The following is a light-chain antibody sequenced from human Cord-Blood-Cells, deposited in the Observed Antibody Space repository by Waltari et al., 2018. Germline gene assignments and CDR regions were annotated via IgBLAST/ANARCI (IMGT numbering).Light chain of an antibody. CDR3: QQSYSTPIT. CDR2: AAS. V-gene: IGKV1-39*01. CDR1: QSISSY. J-gene: IGKJ5*01. Sequence: DIQMTQSPSSLSASVGDRVTITCRASQSISSYLNWYQQKPGKATKLLIYAASSLQSGVPSRFSGSGSWTDFTLTISSLQPEDFATYYCQQSYSTPITFGQGTRLEIK.